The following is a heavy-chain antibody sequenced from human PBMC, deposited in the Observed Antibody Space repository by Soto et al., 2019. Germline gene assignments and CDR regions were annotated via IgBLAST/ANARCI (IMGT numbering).Heavy chain of an antibody. CDR2: IYYSGST. Sequence: GSLRLSCTVSGGSISSSSYYWGWIRQPPGKGLEWIGSIYYSGSTYYNPSLKSRVTISVDTSKNQFSLKLSSVTAADTAVYYCARLGYDSSGYYYYYFDYWGQGTLVTVSS. V-gene: IGHV4-39*01. CDR1: GGSISSSSYY. D-gene: IGHD3-22*01. CDR3: ARLGYDSSGYYYYYFDY. J-gene: IGHJ4*02.